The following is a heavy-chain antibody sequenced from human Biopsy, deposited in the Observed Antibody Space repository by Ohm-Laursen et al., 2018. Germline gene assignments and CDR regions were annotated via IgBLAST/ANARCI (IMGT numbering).Heavy chain of an antibody. V-gene: IGHV4-59*01. Sequence: GTLSLTWTVSGGSIKSYYWNWIRQSPGKGLEWIGFIYYTGHTNYNPSLKSRATTSVDTSKNQFSLKVISVTAADTAVYYCARLTGDPSYWGQGILVTVSS. CDR2: IYYTGHT. CDR3: ARLTGDPSY. D-gene: IGHD7-27*01. CDR1: GGSIKSYY. J-gene: IGHJ4*02.